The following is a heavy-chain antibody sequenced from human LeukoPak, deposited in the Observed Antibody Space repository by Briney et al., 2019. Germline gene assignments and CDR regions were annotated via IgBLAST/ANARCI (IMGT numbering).Heavy chain of an antibody. D-gene: IGHD3-22*01. CDR2: IYYSGST. V-gene: IGHV4-31*03. CDR3: ARDVRQRGNYYDSSGYSPLT. Sequence: SQTLSLTCTVSGGSISSGGYYWSWIRQHPGKGLEWIGYIYYSGSTYYNPSLKSRVTISVDTSKNQFSLKLSSVTAADTAVYYCARDVRQRGNYYDSSGYSPLTWGQGTLVTVSS. CDR1: GGSISSGGYY. J-gene: IGHJ5*02.